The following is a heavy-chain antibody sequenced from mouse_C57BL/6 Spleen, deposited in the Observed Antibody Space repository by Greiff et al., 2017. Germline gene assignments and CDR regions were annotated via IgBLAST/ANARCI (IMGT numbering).Heavy chain of an antibody. J-gene: IGHJ4*01. D-gene: IGHD2-12*01. CDR2: IDPSDSYT. V-gene: IGHV1-69*01. Sequence: QVQLQQPGAELVMPGASVKLSCKASGYTFTSYWMHWVKQRPGQGLEWIGEIDPSDSYTNYNQKFKGKSTLTVDKSSSTAYMQLSSLTSVDSAVYYCARGGYSNDEKAMDYWGQGTSVTVSS. CDR3: ARGGYSNDEKAMDY. CDR1: GYTFTSYW.